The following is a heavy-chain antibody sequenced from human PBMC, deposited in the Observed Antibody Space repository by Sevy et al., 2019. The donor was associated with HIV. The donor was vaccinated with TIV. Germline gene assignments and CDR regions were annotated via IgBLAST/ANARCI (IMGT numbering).Heavy chain of an antibody. J-gene: IGHJ4*02. CDR2: INVKSGET. D-gene: IGHD3-10*01. Sequence: ASVKVSCKASGYTFTSHEINWVRQAPGQGLEWMGWINVKSGETGYAQKFQGRVTMTRETSITTAYMELSSLRSDDTAVYFCARDEQRPYYYGSGNMGYWGQGTLVTVSS. V-gene: IGHV1-8*01. CDR1: GYTFTSHE. CDR3: ARDEQRPYYYGSGNMGY.